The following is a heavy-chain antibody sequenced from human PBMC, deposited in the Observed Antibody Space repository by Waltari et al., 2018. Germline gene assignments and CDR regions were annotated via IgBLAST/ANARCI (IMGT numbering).Heavy chain of an antibody. D-gene: IGHD6-13*01. CDR2: ISSSSSYI. J-gene: IGHJ3*01. Sequence: EVQLVESGGGLVKPGGSLRLSCAASGFTFSSYSMNWVRQAPGKGLEWVSSISSSSSYIYDADSVKGRFTISRDNAKNSLYLQMNSLRAEDTAVYYCARKDRITAPGANAFDFWGQGTMVTVSS. V-gene: IGHV3-21*01. CDR3: ARKDRITAPGANAFDF. CDR1: GFTFSSYS.